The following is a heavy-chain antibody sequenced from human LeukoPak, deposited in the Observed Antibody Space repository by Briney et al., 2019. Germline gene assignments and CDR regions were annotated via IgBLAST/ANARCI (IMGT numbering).Heavy chain of an antibody. CDR2: KSKTDGGTT. D-gene: IGHD1-26*01. CDR1: GFTFNNAW. Sequence: GGSLRLSCAASGFTFNNAWMSWVRQAPGKGLEWVGRKSKTDGGTTDYAAPVIGRFTISRDDSKNTLYLQMNSLKIEGTAVYYCTRIIKSGSFDYWGQGVLVTVSS. J-gene: IGHJ4*02. V-gene: IGHV3-15*01. CDR3: TRIIKSGSFDY.